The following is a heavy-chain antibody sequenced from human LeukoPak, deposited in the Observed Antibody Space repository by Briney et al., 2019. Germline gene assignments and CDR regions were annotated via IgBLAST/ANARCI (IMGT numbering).Heavy chain of an antibody. D-gene: IGHD6-6*01. CDR1: GFTFSGSA. CDR3: AKDLLSWGSSGDY. CDR2: IRSKANTYAT. Sequence: PGGSLKLSCAGSGFTFSGSAMHWVRQAPGKGLEWVGRIRSKANTYATAYEASVKGRFTISRDNSKNTLYLQMNSLRAEDTAVYYCAKDLLSWGSSGDYWGQGTLVTVSS. J-gene: IGHJ4*02. V-gene: IGHV3-73*01.